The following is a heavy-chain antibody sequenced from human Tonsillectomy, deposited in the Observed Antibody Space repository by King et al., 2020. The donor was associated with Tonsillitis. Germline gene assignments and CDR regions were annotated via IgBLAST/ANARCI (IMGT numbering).Heavy chain of an antibody. Sequence: VQLQESGPGLVKPSETLSLTCAVSGYSISSGYYWGWTRQPPGKGLEWIGSIYHSGSTYYNPSLKSRVTISVDTSKNQFSLKLSSVTAADTAVYYCARDILTGYTYFDYWGQGTLVTVSS. D-gene: IGHD3-9*01. CDR1: GYSISSGYY. V-gene: IGHV4-38-2*02. CDR3: ARDILTGYTYFDY. J-gene: IGHJ4*02. CDR2: IYHSGST.